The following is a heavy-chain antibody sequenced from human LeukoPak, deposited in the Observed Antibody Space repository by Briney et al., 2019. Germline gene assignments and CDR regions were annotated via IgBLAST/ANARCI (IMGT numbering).Heavy chain of an antibody. CDR3: ARGCGSTSCYDFDI. CDR2: IYYSGST. V-gene: IGHV4-30-4*01. Sequence: PSQTLSLTCTVSGGSISSGDYYWSWIRQPPGKGLEWIGYIYYSGSTYYNPSLMSRVTISVDTSKNQFSLKLSSVTAADTAVYYCARGCGSTSCYDFDIWGQGTMVTVSS. D-gene: IGHD2-2*01. J-gene: IGHJ3*02. CDR1: GGSISSGDYY.